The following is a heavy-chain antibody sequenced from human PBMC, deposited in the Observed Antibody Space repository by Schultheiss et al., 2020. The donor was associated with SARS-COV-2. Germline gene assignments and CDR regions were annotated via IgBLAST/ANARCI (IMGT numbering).Heavy chain of an antibody. J-gene: IGHJ4*02. D-gene: IGHD4-17*01. CDR1: GFTFGDYA. V-gene: IGHV3-49*04. Sequence: GGSLRLSCTASGFTFGDYAMSWVRQAPGKGLEWVGFIRSKAYGGTTEYAASVKGRFTISRDDSKSIAYLQMNSLKTEDTAVYYCGLNDYGDRFGSYYFDYWGQGTLVTVSS. CDR3: GLNDYGDRFGSYYFDY. CDR2: IRSKAYGGTT.